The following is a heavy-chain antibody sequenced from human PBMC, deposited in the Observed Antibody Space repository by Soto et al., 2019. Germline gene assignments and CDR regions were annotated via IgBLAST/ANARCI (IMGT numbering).Heavy chain of an antibody. CDR1: GYSFTSYW. CDR2: IYPGDSDT. Sequence: GESLKISCKGSGYSFTSYWIGWARQMPGKGLEWMGIIYPGDSDTRYSPSFQGQVTISADKSISTAYVQWSSLKASDTAMYYCARQRYGGKYYYGMDVWGQGTTGTVS. J-gene: IGHJ6*02. CDR3: ARQRYGGKYYYGMDV. D-gene: IGHD5-18*01. V-gene: IGHV5-51*01.